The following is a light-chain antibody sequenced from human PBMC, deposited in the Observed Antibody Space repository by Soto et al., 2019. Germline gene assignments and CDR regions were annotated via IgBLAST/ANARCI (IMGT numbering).Light chain of an antibody. J-gene: IGKJ1*01. V-gene: IGKV2-28*01. CDR2: FGS. CDR1: PSLLQSNGYNY. Sequence: DIVMTQSPLSLPVTPGEPASISCSSSPSLLQSNGYNYLDWYLQKPGQSPQLRIYFGSSRASGVPDRFSGSGSGTDYTRNIRRVEAEDVGVYYGVQSQQSPPTVGQGTKVEI. CDR3: VQSQQSPPT.